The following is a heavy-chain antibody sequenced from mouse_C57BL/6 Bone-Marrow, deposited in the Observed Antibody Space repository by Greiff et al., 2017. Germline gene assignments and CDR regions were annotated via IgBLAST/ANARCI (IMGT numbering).Heavy chain of an antibody. D-gene: IGHD3-2*02. CDR3: TRDRGAAQAWYYFDY. CDR1: GFTFSSYA. J-gene: IGHJ2*01. CDR2: ISSGGDYI. V-gene: IGHV5-9-1*02. Sequence: DVKLQESGEGLVKPGGSLKLSCAASGFTFSSYAMSWVRQTPEKRLEWVAYISSGGDYIYYADTVKGRFTISRDNARNTLYLQMSSLKSEDTAMYYCTRDRGAAQAWYYFDYWGQGTTLTVSS.